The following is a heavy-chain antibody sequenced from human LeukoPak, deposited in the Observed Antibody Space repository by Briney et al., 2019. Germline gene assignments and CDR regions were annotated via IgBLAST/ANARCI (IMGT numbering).Heavy chain of an antibody. Sequence: GSLRLSCAASGFTFSSYSMNWVRQAPGKGLEWVSSISSSSSYIYYADSVKGRFTISRDNAKNSLYLQMNSMRAEDTAVYYCAELGITMIGGVWGKGTTVTISS. D-gene: IGHD3-10*02. CDR2: ISSSSSYI. CDR1: GFTFSSYS. V-gene: IGHV3-21*01. J-gene: IGHJ6*04. CDR3: AELGITMIGGV.